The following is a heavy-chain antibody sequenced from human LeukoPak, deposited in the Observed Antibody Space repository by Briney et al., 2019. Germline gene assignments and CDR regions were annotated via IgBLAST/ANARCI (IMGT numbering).Heavy chain of an antibody. CDR3: TTPLTGYSSSRGDY. CDR1: GFTFRNTW. Sequence: PGGSLRLSCAASGFTFRNTWMNWVRQAPGKGLAWVGQIKTKADGGPTDYATPVKGRFTISTDESKNTLYLQMNSLETEDTALYYCTTPLTGYSSSRGDYWGQGTLVTVSS. D-gene: IGHD6-13*01. J-gene: IGHJ4*02. V-gene: IGHV3-15*01. CDR2: IKTKADGGPT.